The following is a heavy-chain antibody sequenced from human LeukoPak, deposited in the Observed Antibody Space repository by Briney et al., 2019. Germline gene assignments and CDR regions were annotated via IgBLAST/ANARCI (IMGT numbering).Heavy chain of an antibody. CDR3: ARGMYGFQLGAWFDP. J-gene: IGHJ5*02. V-gene: IGHV4-59*01. CDR1: GGSISSDY. Sequence: PSETLSLTCTLSGGSISSDYWSWIRQPPGKGLEYIGFIYSSGTSNYNPSLKSRVTMSVDTSKIQFSLKLSSVTAADTAVYYCARGMYGFQLGAWFDPWGQGTLVTVSS. D-gene: IGHD3-16*01. CDR2: IYSSGTS.